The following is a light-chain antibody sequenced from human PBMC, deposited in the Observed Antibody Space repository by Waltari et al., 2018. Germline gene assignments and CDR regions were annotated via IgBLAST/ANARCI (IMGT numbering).Light chain of an antibody. V-gene: IGLV1-44*01. J-gene: IGLJ3*02. Sequence: QSVLTQPPSASGTPGQRVTISCSGSNSNIGSNVVNWYQQLPGAAPKLLIYYNEQRPVGVPDRFSGSKSGTSASLAISGLLSEDEAHYYCAAWDDSLNGHWVFGGGTMLTVL. CDR2: YNE. CDR3: AAWDDSLNGHWV. CDR1: NSNIGSNV.